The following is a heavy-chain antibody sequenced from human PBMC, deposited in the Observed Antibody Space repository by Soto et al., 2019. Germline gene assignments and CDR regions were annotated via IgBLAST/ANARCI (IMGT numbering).Heavy chain of an antibody. V-gene: IGHV4-34*01. CDR1: GGSFSGYY. D-gene: IGHD3-10*01. CDR3: ARKFRGTDY. CDR2: INHSGST. Sequence: SETLSLTCAVYGGSFSGYYWSWIRQPPGKGLEWIWEINHSGSTNYNPSLKSRVTISVDTSKNQFSLKLSSVTAADTAVYYCARKFRGTDYWGQGTLVTVSS. J-gene: IGHJ4*02.